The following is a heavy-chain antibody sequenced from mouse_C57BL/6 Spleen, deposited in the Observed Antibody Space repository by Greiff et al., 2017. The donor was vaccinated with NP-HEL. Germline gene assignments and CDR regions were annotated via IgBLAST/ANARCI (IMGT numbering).Heavy chain of an antibody. D-gene: IGHD4-1*01. Sequence: EVMLVESGGGLVQPGGSLSLSCAASGFTFTDYYMSWVRQPPGKALEWLGFIRNKANGYTTEYSASVKGRFTISRDNSQSILYLQMNALRAEDSATYYCARYLTGTFPLFDYWGQGTTLTVSS. J-gene: IGHJ2*01. CDR1: GFTFTDYY. CDR3: ARYLTGTFPLFDY. V-gene: IGHV7-3*01. CDR2: IRNKANGYTT.